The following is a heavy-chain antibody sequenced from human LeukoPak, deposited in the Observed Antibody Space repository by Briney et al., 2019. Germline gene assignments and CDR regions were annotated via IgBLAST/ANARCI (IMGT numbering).Heavy chain of an antibody. D-gene: IGHD6-13*01. J-gene: IGHJ3*02. CDR1: GFTVSSNE. CDR3: ARALDSQTAGTDAFDI. Sequence: GGSLRLSCAASGFTVSSNEMSWVRQAPGKGLEWVSSISGGSTYYADSRKGRFTISRDNSKNTLHLQMNSLRAEDTAVYYCARALDSQTAGTDAFDIWGQGTMVTVSS. CDR2: ISGGST. V-gene: IGHV3-38-3*01.